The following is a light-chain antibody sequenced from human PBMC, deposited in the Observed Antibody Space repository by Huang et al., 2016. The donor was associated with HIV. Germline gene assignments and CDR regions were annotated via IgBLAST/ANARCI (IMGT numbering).Light chain of an antibody. V-gene: IGKV3-20*01. CDR3: QQYGSSPPRFT. CDR1: QSVSSSY. Sequence: EIVLTQSPGTLSLSPGERATLSCRASQSVSSSYLAWYQQKPGQAPRLLIYGASSRATGIPDRFSGSWSGTDFTLTISRLEPEDFAVYYCQQYGSSPPRFTFGPGTKVDIK. J-gene: IGKJ3*01. CDR2: GAS.